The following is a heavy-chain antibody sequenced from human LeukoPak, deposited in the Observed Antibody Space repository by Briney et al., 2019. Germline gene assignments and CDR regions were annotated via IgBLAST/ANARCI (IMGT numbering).Heavy chain of an antibody. J-gene: IGHJ4*02. D-gene: IGHD6-6*01. CDR3: ARGWNSSSSPGDY. Sequence: GGSLRLSCAASGFTFSSYSMNWVRQAPGKGLEWVSSISSSSSYIYYADSVKGRFTIPRDNAKNSLYLQMNSLRAEDTAVYYCARGWNSSSSPGDYWGQGTLVTVSS. CDR1: GFTFSSYS. CDR2: ISSSSSYI. V-gene: IGHV3-21*01.